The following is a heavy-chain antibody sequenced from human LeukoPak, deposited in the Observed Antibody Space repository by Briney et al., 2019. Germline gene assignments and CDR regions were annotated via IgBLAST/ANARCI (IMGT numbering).Heavy chain of an antibody. CDR2: TIGSGGST. D-gene: IGHD2-15*01. CDR3: AKARYCSGGSCYFDY. CDR1: GFTFSSYA. V-gene: IGHV3-23*01. Sequence: PGGSLRLSCAASGFTFSSYAMSWVRQAPGKGLEWVSGTIGSGGSTFYADSVKGRLTISRDNSKNTLYLQMNSLRAEDTAVYYCAKARYCSGGSCYFDYWGQGTLVTVSS. J-gene: IGHJ4*02.